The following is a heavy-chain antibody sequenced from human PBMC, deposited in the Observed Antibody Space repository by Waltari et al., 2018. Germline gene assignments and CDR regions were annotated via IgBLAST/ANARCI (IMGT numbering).Heavy chain of an antibody. Sequence: EVHLVESGGGLVQPGGSLRLSCAASGFTFTDYWMSWVRQAPGKGPEWVANLHKDGSEKNYVDYVKGRFTISRDNAKDSVYLQMNSLRADDTAMYYCVRDHWGPDYWGQGTLVTVSS. J-gene: IGHJ4*02. CDR2: LHKDGSEK. D-gene: IGHD7-27*01. CDR3: VRDHWGPDY. CDR1: GFTFTDYW. V-gene: IGHV3-7*01.